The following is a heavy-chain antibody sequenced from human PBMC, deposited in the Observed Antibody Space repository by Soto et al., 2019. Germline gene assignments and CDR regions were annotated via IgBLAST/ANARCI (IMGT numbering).Heavy chain of an antibody. CDR3: ARISARRNDFDV. V-gene: IGHV1-18*01. CDR1: NYLFGAFG. CDR2: ITPYNGNT. J-gene: IGHJ3*01. Sequence: QVRLVQSGAEVKNPGASVKVSCQASNYLFGAFGISWVRQAPGQGLEWMGWITPYNGNTNYAEKLQDIVTMTANKSTTTAYMEVRRLTSDDTAVYFCARISARRNDFDVWGQGTVVTVSS.